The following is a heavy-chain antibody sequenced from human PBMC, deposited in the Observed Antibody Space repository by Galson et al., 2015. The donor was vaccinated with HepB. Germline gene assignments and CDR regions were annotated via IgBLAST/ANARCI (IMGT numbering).Heavy chain of an antibody. CDR1: GFTFDDYA. D-gene: IGHD2-15*01. CDR3: AKTFRIYYYNGMDV. CDR2: ISWNSGSI. Sequence: SLRLSCAASGFTFDDYAMHWVRQAPGKGLEWVSGISWNSGSIGYADSVKGRFTISRDNAKNSLYLQMNSLRAEDTALYYCAKTFRIYYYNGMDVWGQGTTVTVSS. V-gene: IGHV3-9*01. J-gene: IGHJ6*02.